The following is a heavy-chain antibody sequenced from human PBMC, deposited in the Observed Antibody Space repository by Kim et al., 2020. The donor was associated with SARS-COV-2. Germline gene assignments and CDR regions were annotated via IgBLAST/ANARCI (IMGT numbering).Heavy chain of an antibody. CDR3: AKATTG. J-gene: IGHJ4*02. CDR1: GFNFRSHA. CDR2: ISGSGGSK. Sequence: GGSLRLSCAGTGFNFRSHAMSWVRQAPGKGLEWVSGISGSGGSKYYADSVKGRFTISRDNSKNTLYLQMNSLRAEDSAIYYCAKATTGWGQGTLVTVSS. V-gene: IGHV3-23*01. D-gene: IGHD4-17*01.